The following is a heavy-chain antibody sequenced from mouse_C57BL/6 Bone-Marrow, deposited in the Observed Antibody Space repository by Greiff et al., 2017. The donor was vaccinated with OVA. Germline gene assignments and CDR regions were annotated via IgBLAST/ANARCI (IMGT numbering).Heavy chain of an antibody. Sequence: QVQLKQPGAELVKPGASVKLSCKASGYTFTSYWMHWVKQRPGRGLEWIGRIDPNSGGTKYNEKFKSKATLTVDKPSSTAYMQLSSLTSEDSAVYYCARIFYYYGGFAYWGQGTLVTVSA. CDR2: IDPNSGGT. D-gene: IGHD2-1*01. CDR3: ARIFYYYGGFAY. V-gene: IGHV1-72*01. J-gene: IGHJ3*01. CDR1: GYTFTSYW.